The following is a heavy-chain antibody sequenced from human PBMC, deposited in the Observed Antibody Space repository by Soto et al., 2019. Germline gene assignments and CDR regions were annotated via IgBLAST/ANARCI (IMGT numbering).Heavy chain of an antibody. D-gene: IGHD3-16*01. CDR3: ARDGGEAKIPAYRSIFDY. CDR2: INPSGGST. CDR1: GYTFTSYY. J-gene: IGHJ4*02. Sequence: SVKVSCRASGYTFTSYYMHWVRQAPGQGLEWMGIINPSGGSTSYAQKFQGRVTMTRDTSTSTVYMELSSLRSEDTAVYYCARDGGEAKIPAYRSIFDYWGQGTLVTVSS. V-gene: IGHV1-46*01.